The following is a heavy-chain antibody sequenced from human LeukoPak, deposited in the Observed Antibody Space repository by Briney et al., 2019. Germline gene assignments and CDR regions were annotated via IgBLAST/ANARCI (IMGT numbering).Heavy chain of an antibody. D-gene: IGHD6-13*01. V-gene: IGHV4-59*08. CDR1: GGSTSSYY. CDR2: IYYSGST. Sequence: ASETLSLTCTVSGGSTSSYYWSWIRQPPGKGLEWIGYIYYSGSTNYNPSLKSRVTISVDTSKNQFSLKLSSVTAADTAVYYCARHSAPYRSSSWHFDYWGQGTLVTVSS. J-gene: IGHJ4*02. CDR3: ARHSAPYRSSSWHFDY.